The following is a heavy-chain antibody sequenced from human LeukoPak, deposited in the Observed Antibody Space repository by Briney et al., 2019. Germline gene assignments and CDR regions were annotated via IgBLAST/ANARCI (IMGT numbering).Heavy chain of an antibody. CDR2: ICYDGSNK. Sequence: GGSLRLSCAASGFTFSSYGMHWVRQGPGKGVEGGAVICYDGSNKYYADSVKGGFTISRENYKKTLYMQMNSLRAEDTAVYYCARDYLDWYFDLWGRGTLVTVSS. CDR3: ARDYLDWYFDL. CDR1: GFTFSSYG. J-gene: IGHJ2*01. V-gene: IGHV3-33*08.